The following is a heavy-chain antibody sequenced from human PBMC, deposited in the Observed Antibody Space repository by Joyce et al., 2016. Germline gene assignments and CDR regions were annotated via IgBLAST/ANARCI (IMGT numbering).Heavy chain of an antibody. J-gene: IGHJ4*02. V-gene: IGHV4-31*11. D-gene: IGHD7-27*01. CDR1: GGSISDCGYY. CDR3: ARVPLGSAFDY. CDR2: INYSRNT. Sequence: QVQLQESGPGLVQPSQPLSLSCGVSGGSISDCGYYWSWIRQRPGQGLEGIGYINYSRNTYYNPSLKSRLTISIYMSKNHFPLRLTSGTAADTAVYYCARVPLGSAFDYWGQGILVTVSS.